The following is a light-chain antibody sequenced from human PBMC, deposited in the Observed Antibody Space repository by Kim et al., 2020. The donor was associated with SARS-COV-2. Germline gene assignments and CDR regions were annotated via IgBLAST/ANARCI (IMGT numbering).Light chain of an antibody. CDR3: NSRDSSGNHVG. CDR1: SLRSYY. Sequence: SSELTQDPAVSVALGQTVRITCQGDSLRSYYASWYQQKPGQAPVLVIHGKNNRPSGIPDRFSGSSSGNTASLTITGAQAEDEADYYCNSRDSSGNHVGFG. J-gene: IGLJ2*01. CDR2: GKN. V-gene: IGLV3-19*01.